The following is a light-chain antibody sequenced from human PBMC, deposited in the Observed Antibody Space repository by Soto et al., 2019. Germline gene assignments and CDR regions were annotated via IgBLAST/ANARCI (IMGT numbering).Light chain of an antibody. CDR2: DVN. J-gene: IGLJ1*01. Sequence: QSALTQPASVSGSPGQSITISCTGTSSDVGGYNYVSWYQQHPGKAPKLMIYDVNNRPSGVSNRFSGSKSGNTASLTISGLQAEDEADFYCCSYTSGSTYVFGPGTKVTVL. V-gene: IGLV2-14*01. CDR1: SSDVGGYNY. CDR3: CSYTSGSTYV.